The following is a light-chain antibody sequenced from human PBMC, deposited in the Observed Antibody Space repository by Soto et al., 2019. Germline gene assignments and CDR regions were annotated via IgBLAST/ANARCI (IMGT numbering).Light chain of an antibody. CDR2: EDS. CDR3: QVWFSSRDQVV. V-gene: IGLV3-21*02. J-gene: IGLJ2*01. Sequence: SYELAQPHSVSVATAQTARITCGGNDIGSKSVHWYQQKPGQAPELVVYEDSDRPSGIPERFSGSNSGNTATLTISRVEAGDEADFYCQVWFSSRDQVVFGGGTKVTVL. CDR1: DIGSKS.